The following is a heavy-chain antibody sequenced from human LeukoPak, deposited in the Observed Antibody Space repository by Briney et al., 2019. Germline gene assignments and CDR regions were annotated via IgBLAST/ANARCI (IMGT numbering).Heavy chain of an antibody. CDR3: ARGHMITFGGVSPGFDY. CDR2: IYTSGST. CDR1: GGSISSGSYY. V-gene: IGHV4-61*02. D-gene: IGHD3-16*01. Sequence: PSETLSLTCTVSGGSISSGSYYWSWIRQPAGKGLEWIGRIYTSGSTNYNPSLKSRVTISVDTSKNQFSLTLSSVTAADTAVYYCARGHMITFGGVSPGFDYWGQGTLVTVSP. J-gene: IGHJ4*02.